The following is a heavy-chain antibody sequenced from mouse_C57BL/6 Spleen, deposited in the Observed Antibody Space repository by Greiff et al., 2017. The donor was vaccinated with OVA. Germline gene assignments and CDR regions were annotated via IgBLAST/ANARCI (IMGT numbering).Heavy chain of an antibody. CDR2: ISNGGGST. Sequence: EVKVVESGGGLVQPGGSLKLSCAASGFTFSDYYMYWVRQTPEKRLEWVAYISNGGGSTYYPDTVKGRFTISRDNAKNTLYLQMSRLKSEDTAMYYCARYDGYYDYAMDYWGQGTSVTVSS. CDR1: GFTFSDYY. D-gene: IGHD2-3*01. J-gene: IGHJ4*01. V-gene: IGHV5-12*01. CDR3: ARYDGYYDYAMDY.